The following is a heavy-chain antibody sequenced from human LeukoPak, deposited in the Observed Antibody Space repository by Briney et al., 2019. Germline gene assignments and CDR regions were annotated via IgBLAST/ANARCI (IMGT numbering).Heavy chain of an antibody. CDR3: AGASYEFCSRGSCYSYYFDY. CDR2: IYRGGST. D-gene: IGHD2-15*01. Sequence: GGSMRLSWPAYGFTLSSKYMGWVSQAAGKGMEWDSVIYRGGSTYYADTVRGRFTISRDNSKNTLYLQMNSLRTEAPAVYYCAGASYEFCSRGSCYSYYFDYWGQGTLVTVSS. J-gene: IGHJ4*02. CDR1: GFTLSSKY. V-gene: IGHV3-53*01.